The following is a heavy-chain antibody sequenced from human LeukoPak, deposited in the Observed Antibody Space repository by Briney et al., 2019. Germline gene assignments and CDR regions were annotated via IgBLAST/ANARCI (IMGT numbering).Heavy chain of an antibody. V-gene: IGHV3-74*03. Sequence: GGSVRLSCRASPFTFSGYWMHWVRQAPGKGLVWVSRINSDGYSITYADSVKGRFTISRDNAKNTLYLQMNSLIVEDTAVYFCARAGYSSGFDSWGQGTLVTVSS. D-gene: IGHD6-19*01. J-gene: IGHJ5*01. CDR3: ARAGYSSGFDS. CDR1: PFTFSGYW. CDR2: INSDGYSI.